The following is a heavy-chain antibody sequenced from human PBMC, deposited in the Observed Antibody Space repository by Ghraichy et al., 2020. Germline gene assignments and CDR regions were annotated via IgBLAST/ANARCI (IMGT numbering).Heavy chain of an antibody. CDR2: INHSGST. CDR1: GGSLSGYY. CDR3: ARGSSIVVVPAARSYYYYYMDV. V-gene: IGHV4-34*01. Sequence: SETLSLTCAVYGGSLSGYYWSWIRQPPGKGLEWIGEINHSGSTNYNPSLKSRVTISVDTSKNQFSLKLSSVTAADTAVYYCARGSSIVVVPAARSYYYYYMDVWDKGTTVTVSS. J-gene: IGHJ6*03. D-gene: IGHD2-2*01.